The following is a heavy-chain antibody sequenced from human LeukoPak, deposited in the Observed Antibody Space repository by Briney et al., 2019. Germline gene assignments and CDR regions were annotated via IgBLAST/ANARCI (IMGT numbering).Heavy chain of an antibody. J-gene: IGHJ4*02. CDR2: IYHSGST. D-gene: IGHD5-12*01. Sequence: SETLSLTCTVSGGSISSSFYYWGWIRQPPGKGLEWIGSIYHSGSTYYNPSLKSRVTISVDTSRNQFSLKLSSVTAADTAVYYCARHSYEGSDYWGQGTLVTVSS. V-gene: IGHV4-39*01. CDR3: ARHSYEGSDY. CDR1: GGSISSSFYY.